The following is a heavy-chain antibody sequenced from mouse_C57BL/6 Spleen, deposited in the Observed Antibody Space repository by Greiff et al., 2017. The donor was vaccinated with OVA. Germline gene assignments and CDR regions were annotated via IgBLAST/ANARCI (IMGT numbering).Heavy chain of an antibody. J-gene: IGHJ3*01. CDR2: IYPGSGNT. CDR3: ARNYYGPFAY. CDR1: GYTFTDYY. D-gene: IGHD1-1*01. V-gene: IGHV1-76*01. Sequence: QVQLQQSGAELVRPGASVKLSCKASGYTFTDYYINWVKQRPGQGLEWIARIYPGSGNTYYNEKFKGKATLTAEKSSSTAYMQLSSLTSEDSAVYFCARNYYGPFAYWGQGTLVTVSA.